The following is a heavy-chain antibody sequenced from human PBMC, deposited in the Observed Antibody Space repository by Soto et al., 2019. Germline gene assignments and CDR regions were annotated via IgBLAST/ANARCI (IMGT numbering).Heavy chain of an antibody. J-gene: IGHJ3*02. Sequence: ASVKVSCKASGGTFSSYAISWVRQAPGQGLEWMGGIIPILGIANYAQKFQGRVTITADKSTSTAYMELSSLRSEDTVVYYCARDQGYSSGWYAFDIWGQGTMVTVSS. D-gene: IGHD6-19*01. CDR3: ARDQGYSSGWYAFDI. CDR2: IIPILGIA. V-gene: IGHV1-69*10. CDR1: GGTFSSYA.